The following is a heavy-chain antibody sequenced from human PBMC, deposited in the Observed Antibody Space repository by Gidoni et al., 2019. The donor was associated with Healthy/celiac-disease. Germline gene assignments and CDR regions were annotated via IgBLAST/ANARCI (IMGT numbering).Heavy chain of an antibody. CDR1: GFTFISYA. V-gene: IGHV3-64D*06. D-gene: IGHD2-15*01. J-gene: IGHJ4*02. CDR3: VKGPDIVVVEAPFDY. CDR2: ISSNGGST. Sequence: EVQLVESWGVLVQPGWSLRLSCSASGFTFISYAMHWVRQAPGKGLEDVSAISSNGGSTYYADYVKGRFTISRDNSKNTLYLQMSSLRAEDTAVYYCVKGPDIVVVEAPFDYWGQGTLVTVSS.